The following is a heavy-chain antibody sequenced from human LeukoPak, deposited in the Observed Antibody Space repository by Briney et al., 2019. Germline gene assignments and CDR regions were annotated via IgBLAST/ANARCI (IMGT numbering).Heavy chain of an antibody. Sequence: SGGSLRLSCAASGFTFSNYNMNWVRQAPGKGLEWVSSISTSSSYIYYADSVKGRLTISRDNAKNLVFLQMNSLRADDTAVYYCARERTTIVSGATIGAYWGQGTLVTVSS. CDR2: ISTSSSYI. D-gene: IGHD1-26*01. CDR1: GFTFSNYN. CDR3: ARERTTIVSGATIGAY. V-gene: IGHV3-21*01. J-gene: IGHJ4*02.